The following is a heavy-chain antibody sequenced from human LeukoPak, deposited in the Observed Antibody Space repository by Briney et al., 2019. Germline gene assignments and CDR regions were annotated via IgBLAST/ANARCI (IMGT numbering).Heavy chain of an antibody. Sequence: SVKVSCKASGGTFSSYAISWVRQAPGQGLEWMGRIIPIFGTANYAQKFQGRVTITTDESTSTAYMELSSLRSEDTAVYYCAREGYVDIAMGIIDYWGQGALVTVSS. D-gene: IGHD5-18*01. J-gene: IGHJ4*02. V-gene: IGHV1-69*05. CDR2: IIPIFGTA. CDR1: GGTFSSYA. CDR3: AREGYVDIAMGIIDY.